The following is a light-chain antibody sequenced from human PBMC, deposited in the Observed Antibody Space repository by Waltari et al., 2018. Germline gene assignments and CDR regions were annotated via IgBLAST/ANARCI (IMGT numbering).Light chain of an antibody. J-gene: IGKJ2*01. CDR2: KAS. Sequence: DIQMTQSPSSLSASVGDTVTITCRASQSISNWLDWYQQKPGKAPKLLIYKASSLQSGVPSRFSGRGSGTDFTLIISSLQPEDFATYYCLQYNSSPYNFGQGTKVEIK. CDR1: QSISNW. CDR3: LQYNSSPYN. V-gene: IGKV1D-16*01.